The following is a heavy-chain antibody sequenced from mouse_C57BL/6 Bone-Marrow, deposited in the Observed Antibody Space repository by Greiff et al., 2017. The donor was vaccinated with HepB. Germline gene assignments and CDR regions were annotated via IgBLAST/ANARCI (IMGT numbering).Heavy chain of an antibody. CDR1: GYAFSSYW. CDR3: AQDYSYTMYY. J-gene: IGHJ4*01. Sequence: QVHVKQSGAELVKPGASVKISCKASGYAFSSYWMNWVKQRPGKGLEWIVQIYPGDGDTNYNGKFKSKATLTADKSSSTAYMQLSSLTSEDSAFYFCAQDYSYTMYYWGQGTSVTVSS. V-gene: IGHV1-80*01. CDR2: IYPGDGDT.